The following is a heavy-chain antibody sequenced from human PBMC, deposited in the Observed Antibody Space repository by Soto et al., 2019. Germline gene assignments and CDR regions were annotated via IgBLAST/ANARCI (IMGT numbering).Heavy chain of an antibody. Sequence: EVQLVESGGGLVQPGGSLRLSCAASGFTFSSYAMHWVRQAPGQGLEYVSAINSNGGSTYYANSVKGRFTISRDNSKNTLYLQMGSLRAEDMAVYYCARQGSYSYYFDYWGQGTLVTVSS. D-gene: IGHD3-10*01. CDR1: GFTFSSYA. V-gene: IGHV3-64*01. CDR3: ARQGSYSYYFDY. J-gene: IGHJ4*02. CDR2: INSNGGST.